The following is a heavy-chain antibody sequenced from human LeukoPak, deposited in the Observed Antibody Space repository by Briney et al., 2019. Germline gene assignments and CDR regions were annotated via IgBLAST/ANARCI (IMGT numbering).Heavy chain of an antibody. Sequence: PSETLSLTCTVSGGSISSGSYYWGWIRQPPGKGLEWIGSIYYSGSTYYNPSLKSRVTISVDTSKNQFSLKLRSVTAADTAVYYCARDVVTPGYFDDWGQGTLVTVSS. J-gene: IGHJ4*02. CDR3: ARDVVTPGYFDD. CDR2: IYYSGST. D-gene: IGHD4-23*01. CDR1: GGSISSGSYY. V-gene: IGHV4-39*07.